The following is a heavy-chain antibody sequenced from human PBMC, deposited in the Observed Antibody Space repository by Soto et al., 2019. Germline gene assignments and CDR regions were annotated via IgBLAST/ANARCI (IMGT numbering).Heavy chain of an antibody. V-gene: IGHV3-48*02. CDR2: IRGSGTI. J-gene: IGHJ4*02. D-gene: IGHD3-10*01. CDR3: AKEAASGSYLVY. CDR1: GFTFSTYS. Sequence: GGSLRLSCAASGFTFSTYSMNWVRQAPGKGLEWVAYIRGSGTIYYADSVRGRFTVSRDNAKNSLHLQMNSLRDEDTAFYYCAKEAASGSYLVYWGQGALVTVSS.